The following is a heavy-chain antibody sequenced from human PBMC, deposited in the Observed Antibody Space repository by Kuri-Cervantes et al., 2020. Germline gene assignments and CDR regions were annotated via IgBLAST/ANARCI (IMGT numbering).Heavy chain of an antibody. D-gene: IGHD3-10*01. V-gene: IGHV4-30-4*08. CDR3: ARVIGGYASGKGYMDV. Sequence: SETLSLTCVVSGYSINNGYYWGWIRQPPEKGLQWIGYIYYSGNTYYNPSLESRVSISVDTSNQFSLKLSSVTAADAAVYYCARVIGGYASGKGYMDVWGKGTTVTVSS. CDR1: GYSINNGYY. J-gene: IGHJ6*03. CDR2: IYYSGNT.